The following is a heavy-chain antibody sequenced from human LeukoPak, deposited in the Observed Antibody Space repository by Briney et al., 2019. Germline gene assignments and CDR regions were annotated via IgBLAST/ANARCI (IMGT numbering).Heavy chain of an antibody. D-gene: IGHD6-13*01. J-gene: IGHJ4*02. CDR2: INHSGST. Sequence: SETLSLTCTVSGGSISSYYWSWIRQPPGKGLEWIGEINHSGSTNYNPSLKSRVTISVDTSKNQFSLKLSSVTAADTAVYYCARAFDSSSPDYWGQGTLVTVSS. CDR3: ARAFDSSSPDY. V-gene: IGHV4-34*01. CDR1: GGSISSYY.